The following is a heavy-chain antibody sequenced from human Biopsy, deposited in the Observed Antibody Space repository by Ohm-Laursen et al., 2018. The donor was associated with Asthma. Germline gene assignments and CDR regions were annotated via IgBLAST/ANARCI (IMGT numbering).Heavy chain of an antibody. CDR1: GYTFNRVA. Sequence: ASVKVSCKASGYTFNRVAAMWVRQAPGQGLEWMGGINTNSGTPTYVQGFSGRFVFSLDPSVTTAYLQIDSLRSEDTGVYYCTRAGSTFVADYWGQGTLVTVSS. D-gene: IGHD5-12*01. CDR3: TRAGSTFVADY. J-gene: IGHJ4*01. V-gene: IGHV7-4-1*01. CDR2: INTNSGTP.